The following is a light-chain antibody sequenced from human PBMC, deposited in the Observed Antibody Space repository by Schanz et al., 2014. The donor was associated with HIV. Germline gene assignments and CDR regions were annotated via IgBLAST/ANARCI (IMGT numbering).Light chain of an antibody. J-gene: IGKJ2*01. CDR3: QQYNSFSST. CDR2: QAS. CDR1: QSISTW. Sequence: DIQMTQSPSTLSASVGDRVTITCRASQSISTWLAWYQQKPGKAPRLLIYQASSLHIGVPSRFSGSGSGTEFTLTISTLQPDDFATYYCQQYNSFSSTFGQGTKLEIK. V-gene: IGKV1-5*03.